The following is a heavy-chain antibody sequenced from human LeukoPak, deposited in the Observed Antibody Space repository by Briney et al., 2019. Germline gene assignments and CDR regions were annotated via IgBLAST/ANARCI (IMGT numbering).Heavy chain of an antibody. J-gene: IGHJ4*02. V-gene: IGHV5-51*01. CDR2: IYPGDSDT. CDR3: ARQSYGDIPDY. CDR1: GYSLTSYW. D-gene: IGHD4-17*01. Sequence: GESLKISCKGSGYSLTSYWIGWVRQMPGKGLEWMGIIYPGDSDTRYSPSSQGQVTISADKSISTAYLQWSSLRASDTAMYYCARQSYGDIPDYWGQGTLVTVSS.